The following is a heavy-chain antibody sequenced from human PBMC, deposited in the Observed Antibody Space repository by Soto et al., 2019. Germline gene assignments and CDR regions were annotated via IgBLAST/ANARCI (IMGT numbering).Heavy chain of an antibody. J-gene: IGHJ4*02. V-gene: IGHV1-8*01. CDR3: AGGPPNWGFDF. CDR2: MSPKSGDT. CDR1: GYTFTSND. Sequence: QVQLVQSGAEVKKPGASVKVSCKASGYTFTSNDINWVRQPTGQGFKGMGWMSPKSGDTGYAQKFQGRVTMTRDTSISTAYMELSSLRSEDTAVYYCAGGPPNWGFDFWGQGTLVTVPS. D-gene: IGHD7-27*01.